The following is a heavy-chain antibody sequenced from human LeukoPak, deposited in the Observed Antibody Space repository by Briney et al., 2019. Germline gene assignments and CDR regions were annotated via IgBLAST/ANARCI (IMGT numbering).Heavy chain of an antibody. Sequence: ASMKVSCKAFGYTFTSNGFSRVRQAPGQGHERMGWISAYNGNTNYAQNLQGRVTMTTDTSTSTAYLELRSLRSDDTAVYYCARGAYCGGDCSSSDAFDIWGQGTMVSVSS. CDR1: GYTFTSNG. D-gene: IGHD2-21*02. CDR2: ISAYNGNT. V-gene: IGHV1-18*01. CDR3: ARGAYCGGDCSSSDAFDI. J-gene: IGHJ3*02.